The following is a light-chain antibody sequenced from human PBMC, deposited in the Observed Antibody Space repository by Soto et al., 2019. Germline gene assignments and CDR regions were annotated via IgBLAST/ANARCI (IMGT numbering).Light chain of an antibody. J-gene: IGKJ1*01. V-gene: IGKV1-12*02. CDR3: QQANSFPWT. CDR2: AAS. CDR1: QGISNW. Sequence: DIQLTQSPSSVSASVGDRVTVTCRASQGISNWLAWYQQKPGKAPKLLISAASSLQSGVPSRFSGSGSGTDFTLIISSRQPEDFATYYWQQANSFPWTFGQGTKVEIK.